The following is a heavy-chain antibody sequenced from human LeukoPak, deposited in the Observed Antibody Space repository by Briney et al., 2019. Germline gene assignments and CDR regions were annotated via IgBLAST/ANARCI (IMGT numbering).Heavy chain of an antibody. D-gene: IGHD2/OR15-2a*01. CDR1: GFTFSSYG. V-gene: IGHV3-30*18. CDR3: AKQSAYNSNSPIDY. CDR2: ISYDGSNK. J-gene: IGHJ4*02. Sequence: GGSLRLSCAASGFTFSSYGMHWVRQAPGKGLEWVAVISYDGSNKYYADSVKGRFTISRDNSKSTLYLQMNSLRGEDTALYYCAKQSAYNSNSPIDYWGQGTLVTVSS.